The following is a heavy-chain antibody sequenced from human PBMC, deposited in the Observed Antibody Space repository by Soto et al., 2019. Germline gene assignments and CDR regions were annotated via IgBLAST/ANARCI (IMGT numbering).Heavy chain of an antibody. V-gene: IGHV3-33*01. J-gene: IGHJ6*03. CDR2: IWYDGSNK. Sequence: GGSLRLSCAASGFTFSSYGMHWVRQAPGKGLEWVAVIWYDGSNKYYADSVKGRFTISRDNSKNTLYLQMNSLRAEDTAVYYCAREGVTMVRGGGYYYYYYMDVWGKGTTVTVSS. D-gene: IGHD3-10*01. CDR3: AREGVTMVRGGGYYYYYYMDV. CDR1: GFTFSSYG.